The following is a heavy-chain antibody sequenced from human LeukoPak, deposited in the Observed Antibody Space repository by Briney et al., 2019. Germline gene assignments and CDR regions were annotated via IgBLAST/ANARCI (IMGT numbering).Heavy chain of an antibody. D-gene: IGHD3-16*02. CDR1: GFSFSNFA. V-gene: IGHV3-23*01. CDR2: ISGSGGNT. J-gene: IGHJ6*03. Sequence: PGGSLRLSCAASGFSFSNFAMNWVRLAPGKGLEWVSSISGSGGNTYYADSVNGRVTISRDNSMDTLYLHINGLRVEDTATYFSAKSGGGGYPYYFYHMTAWGRGPRSPSP. CDR3: AKSGGGGYPYYFYHMTA.